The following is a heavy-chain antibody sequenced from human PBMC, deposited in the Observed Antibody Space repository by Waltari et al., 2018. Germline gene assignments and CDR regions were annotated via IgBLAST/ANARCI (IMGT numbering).Heavy chain of an antibody. CDR2: IYHSGST. CDR1: GGSIKNYY. CDR3: AGSYGETTSPIAGY. V-gene: IGHV4-59*01. Sequence: QVQLEESGPGLVKPSETLSLTCTVSGGSIKNYYWSWIRRPTGKGLEWIGYIYHSGSTKYMRNLNSRVTISVDTPKTQLALKVTSVTAADTAVYFCAGSYGETTSPIAGYWGQGILVTVSS. D-gene: IGHD4-17*01. J-gene: IGHJ4*02.